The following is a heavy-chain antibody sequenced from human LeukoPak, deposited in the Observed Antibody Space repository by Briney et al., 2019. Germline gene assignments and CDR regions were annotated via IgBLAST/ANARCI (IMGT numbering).Heavy chain of an antibody. Sequence: ASXKVSCKASGYTFTGYYMHWVRQAPGQGLEWMGWMNPNSGGTNYAQKFQGRVTMTMDTSISTAYMELSRLRSDDTAVYYCARAVVVVPAAIYYDSSGYLFDYWGQGTLVTVSS. CDR2: MNPNSGGT. V-gene: IGHV1-2*02. J-gene: IGHJ4*02. D-gene: IGHD2-2*02. CDR3: ARAVVVVPAAIYYDSSGYLFDY. CDR1: GYTFTGYY.